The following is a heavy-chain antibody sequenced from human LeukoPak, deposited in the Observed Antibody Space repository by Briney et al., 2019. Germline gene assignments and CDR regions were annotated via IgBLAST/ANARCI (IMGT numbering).Heavy chain of an antibody. D-gene: IGHD6-19*01. V-gene: IGHV1-2*02. CDR2: INPNSGGT. Sequence: ASVKVSCKASGYTFTGYYMHWVRQAPGQGLEWMGWINPNSGGTNYAQKFQGRVTMTRDTSISTAYMELSRLRSDDTAVYYCARDPRLVHYYYYYMDVWGKRTTVTVSS. CDR3: ARDPRLVHYYYYYMDV. CDR1: GYTFTGYY. J-gene: IGHJ6*03.